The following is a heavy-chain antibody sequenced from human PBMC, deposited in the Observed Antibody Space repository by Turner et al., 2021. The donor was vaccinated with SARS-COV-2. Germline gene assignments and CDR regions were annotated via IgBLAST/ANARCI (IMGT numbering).Heavy chain of an antibody. J-gene: IGHJ6*02. V-gene: IGHV3-21*01. D-gene: IGHD2-2*01. CDR3: ARDHRPVVVPAAKRAGSYYYGMDV. CDR1: GLTFSSYS. CDR2: ISSSSSYI. Sequence: EVQLVESGGGLVKPGGSLRLYCAASGLTFSSYSMNWVRQAPGKGLEWVSSISSSSSYIYYADSVKGRFTISRDNAKNSLYLQMNSLRAEDTAVYYCARDHRPVVVPAAKRAGSYYYGMDVWGQGTTVTVSS.